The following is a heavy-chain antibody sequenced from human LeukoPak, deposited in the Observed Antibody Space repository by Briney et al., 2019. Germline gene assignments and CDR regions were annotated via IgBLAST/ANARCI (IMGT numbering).Heavy chain of an antibody. CDR1: GFTFSSYE. J-gene: IGHJ6*04. CDR2: ISSSGSTI. V-gene: IGHV3-48*03. D-gene: IGHD3-10*02. Sequence: GSLILSCAASGFTFSSYEMNWVRPPPGKGLAWVSYISSSGSTIYYADSVKGRFTIPRDNAKNSLYLQMNSLRAEDTAVYYCAELGITMIGGVWGKGTTVTISS. CDR3: AELGITMIGGV.